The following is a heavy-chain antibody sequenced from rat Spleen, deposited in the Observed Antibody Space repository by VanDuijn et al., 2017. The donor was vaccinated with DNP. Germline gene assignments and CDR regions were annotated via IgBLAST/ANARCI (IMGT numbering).Heavy chain of an antibody. J-gene: IGHJ2*01. CDR3: ARDQVITFFDH. CDR2: LWTDGDT. V-gene: IGHV2-32*01. Sequence: QVQLKESGPGLVQPSQTLSLTCTVSGFSLTNYHVHWVRQPPGKGLEWMGVLWTDGDTSYNSALKSRLSLSRDTSKSQAFLKMNSLQAEDTATYYCARDQVITFFDHWGQGVMVTVSS. CDR1: GFSLTNYH. D-gene: IGHD1-1*01.